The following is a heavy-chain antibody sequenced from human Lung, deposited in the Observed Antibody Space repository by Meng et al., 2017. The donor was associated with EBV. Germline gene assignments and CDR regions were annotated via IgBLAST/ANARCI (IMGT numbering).Heavy chain of an antibody. CDR3: ARDRVQLWFS. CDR1: GFTFSSYA. Sequence: QVPLVESGGGVVQPGRCLRLSCAASGFTFSSYAMHWVRQAPGKGLEWLAVISYDGSNKYYADSVKGRFTISRDNSKNTLYLQMNSLRAEDTAVHYCARDRVQLWFSWGQGTLVTVSS. CDR2: ISYDGSNK. V-gene: IGHV3-30-3*01. J-gene: IGHJ5*02. D-gene: IGHD5-18*01.